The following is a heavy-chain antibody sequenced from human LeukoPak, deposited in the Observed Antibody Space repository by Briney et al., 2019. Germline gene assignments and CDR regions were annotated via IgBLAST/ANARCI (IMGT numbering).Heavy chain of an antibody. V-gene: IGHV4-4*07. J-gene: IGHJ3*02. CDR1: GDSISNYY. CDR2: ISTSGST. CDR3: AREGRAAVGTGAFDI. Sequence: SETLSLTCTVSGDSISNYYWSWIRQPAGKGLEWIGRISTSGSTNYNPSLKSRVTMSVNTSKNQFSLKLNSVTAADTAVYLCAREGRAAVGTGAFDIRGQGTMVTVSS. D-gene: IGHD6-13*01.